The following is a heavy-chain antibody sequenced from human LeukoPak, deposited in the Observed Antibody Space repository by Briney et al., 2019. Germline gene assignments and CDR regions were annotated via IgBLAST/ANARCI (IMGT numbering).Heavy chain of an antibody. J-gene: IGHJ6*02. V-gene: IGHV3-30*18. CDR3: AKEDRDYDFWSGLNYYYGMDV. CDR2: ISYDGSNK. Sequence: GGSLRLSCAASGFTFSSYGMHWVCQAPGKGLEWVAVISYDGSNKYYADSVKGRFTISRDNSKNTLYLQTNSLRAEDTAVYYCAKEDRDYDFWSGLNYYYGMDVWGQGTTVTVSS. CDR1: GFTFSSYG. D-gene: IGHD3-3*01.